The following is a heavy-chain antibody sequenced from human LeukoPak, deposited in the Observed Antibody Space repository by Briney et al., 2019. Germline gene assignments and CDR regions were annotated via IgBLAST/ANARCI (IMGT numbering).Heavy chain of an antibody. D-gene: IGHD3-22*01. J-gene: IGHJ3*02. CDR1: GFSFSTHS. Sequence: GGSLRLSCAASGFSFSTHSMNWVRQAPGKGLEWVSVIYSGGSTYYADSVKGRFTISRDNSKNTLYLQMNSLRAEDTAVYYCAREMFSDYYDSSGNYDAFDIWGQGTMVTVSS. CDR2: IYSGGST. CDR3: AREMFSDYYDSSGNYDAFDI. V-gene: IGHV3-66*01.